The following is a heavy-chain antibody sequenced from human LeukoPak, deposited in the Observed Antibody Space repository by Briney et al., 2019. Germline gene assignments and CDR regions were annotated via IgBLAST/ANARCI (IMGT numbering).Heavy chain of an antibody. Sequence: SETLSLTCTVSGGSLSSYDWSWVRQPAGKGLEWIGRIYTSGSTNYNPSLKSRGTISVDTSKNQFSLKLSSVTAADTAVYYCALVGDSTYEKLDYWGQGTLVTVSS. V-gene: IGHV4-4*07. CDR3: ALVGDSTYEKLDY. CDR2: IYTSGST. J-gene: IGHJ4*02. CDR1: GGSLSSYD. D-gene: IGHD2-2*01.